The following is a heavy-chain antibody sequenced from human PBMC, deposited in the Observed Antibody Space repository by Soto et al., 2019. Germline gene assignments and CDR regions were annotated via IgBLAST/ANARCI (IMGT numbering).Heavy chain of an antibody. J-gene: IGHJ6*02. Sequence: GGSLRLSCAAAGFTVSSKYMTWVRPAPGKGLEWVSVIYSGGSTHYADSVKGRFTISRDNSKNTLYLQMNSLRAEDTAVYYCARGWWEREGYVMDVWGQGTTVTVSS. CDR1: GFTVSSKY. V-gene: IGHV3-53*01. D-gene: IGHD1-26*01. CDR2: IYSGGST. CDR3: ARGWWEREGYVMDV.